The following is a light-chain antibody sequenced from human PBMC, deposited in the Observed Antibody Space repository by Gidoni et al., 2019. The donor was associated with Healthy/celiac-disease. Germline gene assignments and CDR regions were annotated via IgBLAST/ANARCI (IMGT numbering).Light chain of an antibody. V-gene: IGKV3-15*01. CDR1: QSVSSN. CDR2: GAS. J-gene: IGKJ1*01. Sequence: EIVMTQSPATLSVSPGERATLSCRASQSVSSNLAWYQQKPGQAPRLRIYGASTRATGIPARFSGSGSGKEFTLTISSLQSEDFAGYYCQQYNNWPPRTFGQGTKVEIK. CDR3: QQYNNWPPRT.